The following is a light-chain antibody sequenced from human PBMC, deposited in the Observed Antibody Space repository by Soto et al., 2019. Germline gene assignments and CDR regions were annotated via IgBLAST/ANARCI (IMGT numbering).Light chain of an antibody. CDR1: QSVSSY. Sequence: EIMMTQSPATLSVSPGERATLSCRASQSVSSYLAWYQQKPGQAPRLLISGASTRATGIPARFSGSGSGTDFTLTISSLQSDDFARYYCLQYSIWPRTFGQGTKVEIK. CDR3: LQYSIWPRT. J-gene: IGKJ1*01. V-gene: IGKV3-15*01. CDR2: GAS.